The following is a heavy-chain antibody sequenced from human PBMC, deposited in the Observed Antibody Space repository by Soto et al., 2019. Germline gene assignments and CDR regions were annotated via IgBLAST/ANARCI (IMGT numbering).Heavy chain of an antibody. V-gene: IGHV4-39*01. D-gene: IGHD2-15*01. CDR3: ARHTPAISISDH. CDR1: GGSISSSSYY. Sequence: TSETLSLTCTVSGGSISSSSYYWGWIRQPPGKGLEWIGSIYYSGSTYYNPSLKSRVTISVDTSKNQFSLKLSSVTAADTAVYYCARHTPAISISDHWGQETMVTASS. J-gene: IGHJ4*02. CDR2: IYYSGST.